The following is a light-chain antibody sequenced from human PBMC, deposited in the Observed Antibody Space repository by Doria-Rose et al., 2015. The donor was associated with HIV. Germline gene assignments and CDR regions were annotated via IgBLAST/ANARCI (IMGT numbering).Light chain of an antibody. CDR2: DNN. Sequence: QSVLTQPPSVSAAPGQKVTISCSGSSSNIGNNYVSWYQQLPGRAPKLFLYDNNKRPSGIPDRFSGSKSGTSATLGITGLQTGDEADYYCGTWDSSLSSWVFGGGTRLTVL. J-gene: IGLJ3*02. CDR3: GTWDSSLSSWV. V-gene: IGLV1-51*01. CDR1: SSNIGNNY.